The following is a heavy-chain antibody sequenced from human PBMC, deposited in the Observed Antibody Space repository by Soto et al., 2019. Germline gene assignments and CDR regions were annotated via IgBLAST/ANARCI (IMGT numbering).Heavy chain of an antibody. CDR3: ARDHYGDYVFGY. CDR2: IYYSGST. D-gene: IGHD4-17*01. CDR1: GGSISSGGYY. V-gene: IGHV4-31*03. Sequence: SETLSLTCTVSGGSISSGGYYWSWIPQHPGKGLEWIGYIYYSGSTYYNPSLKSRVTISVDTSKNQFSLKLSSVTAADTAVYYCARDHYGDYVFGYWGQGTLVTVSS. J-gene: IGHJ4*02.